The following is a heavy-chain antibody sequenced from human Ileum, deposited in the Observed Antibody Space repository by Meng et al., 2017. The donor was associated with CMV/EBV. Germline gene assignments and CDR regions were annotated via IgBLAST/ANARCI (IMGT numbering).Heavy chain of an antibody. CDR1: GFTFSSYA. CDR3: ARDMDSPYFDY. D-gene: IGHD2-2*03. Sequence: GGSLRLSCAASGFTFSSYAMSWVRQAPGKGLEWVSFISTSSNYIYYSDSVKGRFTISRDNAKNSLYLQMNSLRAEDTAVYYCARDMDSPYFDYWGQGALVTVYS. V-gene: IGHV3-21*01. J-gene: IGHJ4*02. CDR2: ISTSSNYI.